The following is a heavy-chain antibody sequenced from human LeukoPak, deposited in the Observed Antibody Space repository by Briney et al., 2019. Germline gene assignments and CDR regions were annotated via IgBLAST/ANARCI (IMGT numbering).Heavy chain of an antibody. CDR2: IYYSGST. CDR3: ARDGYYYGSGSYFYYYYMDV. D-gene: IGHD3-10*01. J-gene: IGHJ6*03. CDR1: GGSISSSSYY. V-gene: IGHV4-39*07. Sequence: SETLSLTCTVSGGSISSSSYYWGWIRQPPGKGLEWIGSIYYSGSTYYNPSLKSRVTISVDTSKNQFSLKLSSVTAADTAVYYCARDGYYYGSGSYFYYYYMDVWGKGTTVTVSS.